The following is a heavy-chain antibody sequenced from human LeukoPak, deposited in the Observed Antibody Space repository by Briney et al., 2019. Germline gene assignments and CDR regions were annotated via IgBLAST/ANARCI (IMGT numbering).Heavy chain of an antibody. J-gene: IGHJ4*02. CDR2: IYTSGST. D-gene: IGHD4-11*01. Sequence: PSETLSLTCTVSGGSISSYYWSWIRQPAGKGLEWIGRIYTSGSTNYNPSLKSRVTMSVDTSKNQFSLKLSSVTAADTAVYYCARLNLYSNYVPYFDYWGQGTLVTVSS. CDR1: GGSISSYY. V-gene: IGHV4-4*07. CDR3: ARLNLYSNYVPYFDY.